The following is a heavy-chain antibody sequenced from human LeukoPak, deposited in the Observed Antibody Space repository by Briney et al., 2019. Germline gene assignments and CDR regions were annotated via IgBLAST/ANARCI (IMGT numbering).Heavy chain of an antibody. V-gene: IGHV4-59*02. Sequence: SETLSLTCAVSGGSVSGHYWDWIRQPPGEGLEWIGYIHARGSTNYNPSLKSRVTISVDTSKNQFSLKLSSVTAADTAVYYCARGTMVRGVIITSYYYYYGMDVWGQGTTVTVSS. CDR1: GGSVSGHY. J-gene: IGHJ6*02. D-gene: IGHD3-10*01. CDR3: ARGTMVRGVIITSYYYYYGMDV. CDR2: IHARGST.